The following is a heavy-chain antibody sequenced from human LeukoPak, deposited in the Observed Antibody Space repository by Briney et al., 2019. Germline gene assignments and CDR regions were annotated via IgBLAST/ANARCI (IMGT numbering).Heavy chain of an antibody. CDR3: ARLSGAAAGPRFDP. D-gene: IGHD6-13*01. V-gene: IGHV4-59*01. Sequence: SETLSLTCTVSGGSISSYYWSWIRQPPGKGLEWIGYFYYSGSTNYNPSLRSRVTISVDTSKNQFSLKLSSVTAADTAVYYCARLSGAAAGPRFDPWSQGTLVTVSS. CDR2: FYYSGST. J-gene: IGHJ5*02. CDR1: GGSISSYY.